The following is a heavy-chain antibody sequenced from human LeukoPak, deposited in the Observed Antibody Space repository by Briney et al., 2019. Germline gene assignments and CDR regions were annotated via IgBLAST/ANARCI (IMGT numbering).Heavy chain of an antibody. CDR2: IIPIFGTA. Sequence: SVKVSCKASGGTFSSYAISWVRQAPGQGLEWMGGIIPIFGTANYAQKFQGRVTITADESTSTVYMELSSLRSEDTAVYYCARTIVGATGDAFDIWGQGTMVTVSS. CDR3: ARTIVGATGDAFDI. D-gene: IGHD1-26*01. J-gene: IGHJ3*02. CDR1: GGTFSSYA. V-gene: IGHV1-69*01.